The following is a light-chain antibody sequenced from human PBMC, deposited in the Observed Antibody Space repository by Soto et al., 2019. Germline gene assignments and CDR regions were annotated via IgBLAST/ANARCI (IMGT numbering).Light chain of an antibody. CDR3: SSYTSSSRV. Sequence: QSVLTQPASVSGSPGQSITSSCTGTSSDVGGYNYVSWDQQHPGKAPKLMIYDVSNRPSGVSNRFSGSKSGNTASLTISGLQAEDEADYYCSSYTSSSRVFGGGTKLTVL. V-gene: IGLV2-14*01. CDR2: DVS. J-gene: IGLJ3*02. CDR1: SSDVGGYNY.